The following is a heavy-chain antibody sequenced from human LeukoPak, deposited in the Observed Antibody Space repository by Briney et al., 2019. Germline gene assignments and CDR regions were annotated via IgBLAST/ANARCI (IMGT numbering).Heavy chain of an antibody. CDR2: IYHSGST. CDR1: GYSISSGYY. D-gene: IGHD3-10*01. Sequence: SETLSLTCTVPGYSISSGYYWGWIRQPPGKGLEWIGSIYHSGSTYYNPSLKSRITISVDTSKNQFSLKLSSVTAADTAVYYCARDFRDAFDIWGQGTMVTVSS. V-gene: IGHV4-38-2*02. J-gene: IGHJ3*02. CDR3: ARDFRDAFDI.